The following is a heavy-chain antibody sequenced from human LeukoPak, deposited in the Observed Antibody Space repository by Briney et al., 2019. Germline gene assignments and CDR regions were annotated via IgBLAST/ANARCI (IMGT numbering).Heavy chain of an antibody. J-gene: IGHJ6*03. CDR3: ARGNSGSKPYYYYYYMDV. D-gene: IGHD1-26*01. CDR2: INHSGST. CDR1: GGSFSGYY. Sequence: SETLSLTCAVYGGSFSGYYWSWIRQPPGKGLEWIGEINHSGSTNYNPSLKSRVTISVDTSKNQFSLKLSSVTAADTAVYYCARGNSGSKPYYYYYYMDVWAKGPRSPSP. V-gene: IGHV4-34*01.